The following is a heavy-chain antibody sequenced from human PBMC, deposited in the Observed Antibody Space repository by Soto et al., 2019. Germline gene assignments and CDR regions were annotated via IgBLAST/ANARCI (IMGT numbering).Heavy chain of an antibody. CDR1: GFNFRSYW. CDR2: SNSEGTNT. J-gene: IGHJ4*02. CDR3: TRSPSEWLRLVDFFDY. D-gene: IGHD5-12*01. Sequence: EVALVESGGGLVQPGGSLRLSCAASGFNFRSYWIHWVRQAPGKGLMWVSHSNSEGTNTSYADSVKGRFTISRDNAKSTLFLQMNLLRAQDTAVYYCTRSPSEWLRLVDFFDYWGQVTLVTFST. V-gene: IGHV3-74*01.